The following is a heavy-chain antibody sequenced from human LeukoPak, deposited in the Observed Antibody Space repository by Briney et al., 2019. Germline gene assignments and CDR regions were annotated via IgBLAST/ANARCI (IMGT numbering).Heavy chain of an antibody. CDR3: ASEAVAGNDDY. J-gene: IGHJ4*02. Sequence: GGSLRLSCAASGFTVSSNYMSWVRQAPGKGLEWVSVIYSGGSTYYADSVKGRFTISRDNSKNTLYLQMNSLRAEDTAVYYCASEAVAGNDDYWGQGTLVTVSS. D-gene: IGHD6-19*01. V-gene: IGHV3-53*01. CDR1: GFTVSSNY. CDR2: IYSGGST.